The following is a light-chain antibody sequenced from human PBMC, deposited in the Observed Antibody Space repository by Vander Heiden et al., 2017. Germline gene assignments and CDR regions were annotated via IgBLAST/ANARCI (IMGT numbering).Light chain of an antibody. CDR2: DVS. J-gene: IGLJ1*01. Sequence: QAALPQPSSVSGSPGPSITISCTGTSSDVGAYNYVSWYQQHPGKAPKVMMSDVSNRPSGVSNRFSGSKSGNTASLTISGLQAEDEADYYCSSYTSSRTRVFGSGTKVTVL. V-gene: IGLV2-14*01. CDR1: SSDVGAYNY. CDR3: SSYTSSRTRV.